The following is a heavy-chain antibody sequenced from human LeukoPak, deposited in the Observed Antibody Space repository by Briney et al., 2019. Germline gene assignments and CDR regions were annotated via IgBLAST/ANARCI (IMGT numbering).Heavy chain of an antibody. Sequence: PSQTLSLTCTVSGGSISSGGYYWSWIRQHPGKGLEWIGYISYSGTTYYNPSLKSRVTLSVDTSTNQFSLRLSSVTAADTAVYYCARHYDLYYYTDVWGKGTTVTVSS. V-gene: IGHV4-31*03. CDR1: GGSISSGGYY. CDR2: ISYSGTT. J-gene: IGHJ6*03. D-gene: IGHD3-22*01. CDR3: ARHYDLYYYTDV.